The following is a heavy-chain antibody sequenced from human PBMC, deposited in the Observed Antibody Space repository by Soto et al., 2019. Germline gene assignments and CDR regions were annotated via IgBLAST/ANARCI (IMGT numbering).Heavy chain of an antibody. CDR1: GGTFSSYA. J-gene: IGHJ4*02. CDR2: IIPIFGTA. V-gene: IGHV1-69*06. D-gene: IGHD1-1*01. Sequence: ASVKVSCKASGGTFSSYAISWVRQAPGQGLEWMGGIIPIFGTANYAQKFQGRVTITADKSTSTAYMELSSLRSEDTAVYYCARGLVEIRGEERWLQLFDYWGQGTLVTVSS. CDR3: ARGLVEIRGEERWLQLFDY.